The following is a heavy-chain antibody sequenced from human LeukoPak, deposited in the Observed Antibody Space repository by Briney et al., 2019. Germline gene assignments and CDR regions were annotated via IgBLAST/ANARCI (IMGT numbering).Heavy chain of an antibody. CDR1: GGSISSSSYY. J-gene: IGHJ4*02. CDR2: VYYGGNT. V-gene: IGHV4-39*01. Sequence: SETLSLTCTVSGGSISSSSYYWDWVRQPPGKGLEWIGNVYYGGNTFYNSSLESRVTISVDMSKNQFSLKLSSLTAADTAVYYCARVPDYYDSSGYIDYWGQGTLVTVSS. CDR3: ARVPDYYDSSGYIDY. D-gene: IGHD3-22*01.